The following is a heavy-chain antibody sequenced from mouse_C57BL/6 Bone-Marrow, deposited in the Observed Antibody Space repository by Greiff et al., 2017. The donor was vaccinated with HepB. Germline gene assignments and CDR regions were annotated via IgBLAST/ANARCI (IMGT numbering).Heavy chain of an antibody. CDR3: ARRHDYFAMDY. J-gene: IGHJ4*01. Sequence: VMLVESGAELVRPGTSVKMSCKASGYTFTNYWIGWAKQRPGHGLEWIGDIYPGGGYTNYNEKFKGKATLTADKSSSTAYMQFSSLTSEDSAIYYCARRHDYFAMDYWGQGTSVTVSS. CDR2: IYPGGGYT. CDR1: GYTFTNYW. D-gene: IGHD3-1*01. V-gene: IGHV1-63*01.